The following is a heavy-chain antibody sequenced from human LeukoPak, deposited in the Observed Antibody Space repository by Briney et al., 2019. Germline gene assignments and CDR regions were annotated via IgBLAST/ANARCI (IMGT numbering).Heavy chain of an antibody. V-gene: IGHV4-59*08. CDR2: IYYSGVT. CDR3: ATTGATSPSSASWFNIEY. D-gene: IGHD6-13*01. J-gene: IGHJ4*02. Sequence: PSETLSLTCTVSGGSVTSYYCNWVRQPPGRGLEWIGYIYYSGVTNYNPSLESRVTISLDTARNQFSLKLRSVTAEDTAVYYCATTGATSPSSASWFNIEYWGQGTLVPVSS. CDR1: GGSVTSYY.